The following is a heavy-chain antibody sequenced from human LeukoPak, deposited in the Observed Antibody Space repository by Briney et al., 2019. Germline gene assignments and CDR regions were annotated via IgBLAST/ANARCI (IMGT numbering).Heavy chain of an antibody. Sequence: YPGGSLRLSCAASGFTFSSYSMSWVRQAPGKGLEWVSSIDSSGSYIYYADSLKGRFTISRDNAKNSLYLQVNSLRAEETAVYYCARASSRAFDYWGQGTLVTVSS. CDR3: ARASSRAFDY. CDR2: IDSSGSYI. V-gene: IGHV3-21*06. J-gene: IGHJ4*02. CDR1: GFTFSSYS.